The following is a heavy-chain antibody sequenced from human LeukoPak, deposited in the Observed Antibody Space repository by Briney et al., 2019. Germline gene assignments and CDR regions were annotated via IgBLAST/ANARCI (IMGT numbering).Heavy chain of an antibody. CDR2: INPSGGST. J-gene: IGHJ4*02. V-gene: IGHV1-46*01. CDR3: ARKDSSGYEVLDY. Sequence: ASVKVSCKASGYTFTSYYMHWVRQTPGQGLEWMGIINPSGGSTSYAQKFQGRITMTRDTSTSTVYMELSSLRSEDTAVYYCARKDSSGYEVLDYWGQGTLVTVSS. D-gene: IGHD3-22*01. CDR1: GYTFTSYY.